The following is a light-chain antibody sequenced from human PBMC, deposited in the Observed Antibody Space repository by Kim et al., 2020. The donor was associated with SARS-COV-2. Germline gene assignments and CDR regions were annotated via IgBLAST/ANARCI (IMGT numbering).Light chain of an antibody. CDR1: EAIKNN. J-gene: IGKJ5*01. CDR3: QQYKSYPIT. CDR2: DAS. Sequence: DIQMTQSPSSLSASVGDRVTITCRANEAIKNNLAWYQQIPGKAPKSLIFDASNLQGGVPARFSGRGSGTDFTLTIISLQPEDFGTYYCQQYKSYPITFGQGTRLEIK. V-gene: IGKV1-16*01.